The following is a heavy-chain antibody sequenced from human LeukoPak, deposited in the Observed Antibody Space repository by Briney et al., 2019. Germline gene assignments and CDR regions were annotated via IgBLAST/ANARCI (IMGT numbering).Heavy chain of an antibody. CDR2: INPNSGGT. J-gene: IGHJ6*03. Sequence: ASVKVSCKASGYTFTGYYMHWVRQAPGQGLEWMGWINPNSGGTNYAQKFQGRVTMTRDTSISTAYMELSRLRSDDTAVYYCARGGEVAASTYYYYYMDVWGKGTTVTVSS. CDR1: GYTFTGYY. D-gene: IGHD2-15*01. CDR3: ARGGEVAASTYYYYYMDV. V-gene: IGHV1-2*02.